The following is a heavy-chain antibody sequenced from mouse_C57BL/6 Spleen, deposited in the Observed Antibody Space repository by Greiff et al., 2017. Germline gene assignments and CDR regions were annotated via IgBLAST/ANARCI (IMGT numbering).Heavy chain of an antibody. CDR2: IWRGGST. Sequence: QVHVKQSGPGLVQPSQSLSITCTVSGFSLTSYGVHWVRQSPGKGLEWLGVIWRGGSTDYNAAFMSRLSITKDNSKSQVFFKMNSLQADDTAIYYCAKNDGSSYDWYFDVWGTGTTVTVSS. CDR1: GFSLTSYG. D-gene: IGHD1-1*01. J-gene: IGHJ1*03. CDR3: AKNDGSSYDWYFDV. V-gene: IGHV2-5*01.